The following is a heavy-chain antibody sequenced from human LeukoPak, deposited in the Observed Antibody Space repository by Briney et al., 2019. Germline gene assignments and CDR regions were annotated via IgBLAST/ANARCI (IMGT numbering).Heavy chain of an antibody. CDR3: ARSGHGSGTGWFDP. Sequence: GESLKISCKASGYTFTNHWIAWVRQMPGKGLEWMGIICPGDSDTRYSPSFQGQVSISADKSTTTAYLQWSSLKASDTAMYYCARSGHGSGTGWFDPWGQGTLVTVSS. CDR2: ICPGDSDT. D-gene: IGHD3-10*01. CDR1: GYTFTNHW. V-gene: IGHV5-51*01. J-gene: IGHJ5*02.